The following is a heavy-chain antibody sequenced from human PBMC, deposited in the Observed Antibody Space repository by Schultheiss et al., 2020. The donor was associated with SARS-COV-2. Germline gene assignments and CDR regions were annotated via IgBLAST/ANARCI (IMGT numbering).Heavy chain of an antibody. D-gene: IGHD2-15*01. CDR3: ARDRRVAVAQFDY. V-gene: IGHV1-18*04. CDR1: GYTFTGYY. J-gene: IGHJ4*02. Sequence: ASVKVSCKASGYTFTGYYMHWVRHAPGQGLEWMGWISAYNGNTNYAQKLQGRVTMTTDTSTSTAYMELRSLRSDDTAVYYCARDRRVAVAQFDYWGQGTLVTVSS. CDR2: ISAYNGNT.